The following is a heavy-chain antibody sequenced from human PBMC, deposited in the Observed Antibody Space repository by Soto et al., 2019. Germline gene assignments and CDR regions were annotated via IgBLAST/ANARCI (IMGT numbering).Heavy chain of an antibody. Sequence: GGSLRLSCAASGFTFSGSAMHWVRQASGKGLEWVGRIRSKSNSYATAYAASVKGRFTISRDDSKDTAYLQMNSLKTEDTAVYYCTRDPRNYYDSIGSANWFDPWGQGTLVTVSS. V-gene: IGHV3-73*01. D-gene: IGHD3-22*01. J-gene: IGHJ5*02. CDR2: IRSKSNSYAT. CDR1: GFTFSGSA. CDR3: TRDPRNYYDSIGSANWFDP.